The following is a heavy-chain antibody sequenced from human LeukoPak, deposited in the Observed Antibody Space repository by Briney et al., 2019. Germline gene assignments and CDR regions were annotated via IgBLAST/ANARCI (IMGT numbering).Heavy chain of an antibody. D-gene: IGHD4-11*01. J-gene: IGHJ6*02. V-gene: IGHV3-9*01. CDR1: GFSFEDFA. Sequence: QPGRSLRLSCAASGFSFEDFAMHWARQAPGKGLEWVSGISWNSGSIGYADSVKGRFTISRDNAKNSLYLQMNSLRAEDTALYYCAKDVTRAHLGYYYYYGMDVWGQGTTVTVSS. CDR3: AKDVTRAHLGYYYYYGMDV. CDR2: ISWNSGSI.